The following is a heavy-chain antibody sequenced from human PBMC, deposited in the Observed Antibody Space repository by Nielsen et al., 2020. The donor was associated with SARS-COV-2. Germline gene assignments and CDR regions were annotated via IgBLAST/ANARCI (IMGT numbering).Heavy chain of an antibody. CDR3: AGGITMVRGWFDP. D-gene: IGHD3-10*01. J-gene: IGHJ5*02. V-gene: IGHV1-3*01. CDR2: INAGNGNT. Sequence: VQVSCKASGYTFPSYAMHWVRQAPGQRLEWMGWINAGNGNTKYSQKFQGRVTITRDTSASTAYMELSSLRSEDTAVYYCAGGITMVRGWFDPWGQGTLVTVSS. CDR1: GYTFPSYA.